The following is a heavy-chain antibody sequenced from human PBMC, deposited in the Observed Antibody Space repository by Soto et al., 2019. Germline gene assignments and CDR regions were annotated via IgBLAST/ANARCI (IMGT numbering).Heavy chain of an antibody. V-gene: IGHV4-59*08. CDR2: IQYSGYS. Sequence: QVQLQESGPGLVKPSETLSLTCTVSGGSITNYYCSWFRQPPGKGLEWIGYIQYSGYSAYNLSLKRRVTMSMDASKPQSSLMLESVTATDTAVYYCARHGFGSLHGLVDVWGQGTTVIVSS. CDR3: ARHGFGSLHGLVDV. J-gene: IGHJ6*02. CDR1: GGSITNYY. D-gene: IGHD3-10*01.